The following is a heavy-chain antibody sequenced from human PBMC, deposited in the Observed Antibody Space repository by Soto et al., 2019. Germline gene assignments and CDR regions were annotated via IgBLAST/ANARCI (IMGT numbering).Heavy chain of an antibody. CDR3: ARGAPGLWGEYFDY. Sequence: QVQLVQSGAEVKKPGASVKVSCKASGYTFTGYYMHWVRQAPGQGLEWMGWINPNSGGTNYAQKVQGRVTMTRDTSISTAYMELSRLRSDDTAVYYCARGAPGLWGEYFDYWGQGTLVTVSS. V-gene: IGHV1-2*02. J-gene: IGHJ4*02. CDR2: INPNSGGT. CDR1: GYTFTGYY. D-gene: IGHD5-18*01.